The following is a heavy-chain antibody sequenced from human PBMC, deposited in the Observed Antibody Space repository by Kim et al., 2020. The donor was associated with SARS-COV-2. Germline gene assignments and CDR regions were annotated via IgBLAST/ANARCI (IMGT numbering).Heavy chain of an antibody. J-gene: IGHJ1*01. V-gene: IGHV3-48*02. Sequence: YADSVKGRFTISRDNAKNSLYLQMNSLRDEDTAVYYCARGGAIAAAGGPVWGQGTLVTVSS. CDR3: ARGGAIAAAGGPV. D-gene: IGHD6-13*01.